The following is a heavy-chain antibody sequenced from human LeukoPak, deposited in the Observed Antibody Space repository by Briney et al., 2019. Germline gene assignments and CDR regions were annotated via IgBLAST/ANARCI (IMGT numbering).Heavy chain of an antibody. J-gene: IGHJ4*02. Sequence: SETLSLTCTVSGGSISSGSYYWSWIRQPAGKGLEWIVRIYSSGSTNYIASLKSRVTISVDTSKNQFSLKLSSVTAADTAVYYCTRVGSQGQPGYWGQGTLVTVSS. V-gene: IGHV4-61*02. D-gene: IGHD6-19*01. CDR1: GGSISSGSYY. CDR3: TRVGSQGQPGY. CDR2: IYSSGST.